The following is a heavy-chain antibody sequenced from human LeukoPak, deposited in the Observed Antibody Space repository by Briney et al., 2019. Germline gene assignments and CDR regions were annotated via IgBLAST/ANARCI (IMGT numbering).Heavy chain of an antibody. CDR3: ARVRGYYDSSGYSFDY. Sequence: GASVKVSCKASGYTFTSYYMHWVRQAPGQGLEWMGIINPSGGSTSYAQKFQGRVTMTRDTSTSTVYMELSSLRSEDTAVYYCARVRGYYDSSGYSFDYWGQGTLVTVSS. V-gene: IGHV1-46*01. CDR1: GYTFTSYY. J-gene: IGHJ4*02. D-gene: IGHD3-22*01. CDR2: INPSGGST.